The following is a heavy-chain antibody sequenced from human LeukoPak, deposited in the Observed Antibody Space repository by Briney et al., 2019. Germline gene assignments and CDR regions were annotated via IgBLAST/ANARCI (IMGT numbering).Heavy chain of an antibody. J-gene: IGHJ4*02. CDR2: ISGSGGST. D-gene: IGHD5-18*01. CDR1: GFTFSSYA. V-gene: IGHV3-23*01. CDR3: AKDRSYGSPDYFDS. Sequence: GGSLRLSCAASGFTFSSYAMSWVRQAPGKGLEWVSVISGSGGSTSYADSVKGRFTISRDNSKNKLYLQMNSLRAEDTAVYYCAKDRSYGSPDYFDSWGQGTLVTVSS.